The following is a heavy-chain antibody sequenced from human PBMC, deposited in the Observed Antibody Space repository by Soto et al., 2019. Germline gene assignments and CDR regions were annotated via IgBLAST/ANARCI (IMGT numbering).Heavy chain of an antibody. D-gene: IGHD5-12*01. J-gene: IGHJ6*02. CDR1: GASLSGYF. V-gene: IGHV4-34*01. CDR2: INHSGSST. CDR3: ARQFGIYRGAGQPFYYYFYGLDA. Sequence: SENLSLTCDGYGASLSGYFWSWIRQSPGKGLEWIGKINHSGSSTNYNPSLRGRVTMSVDTSKKQFSLQLTSVTAADTAVYYCARQFGIYRGAGQPFYYYFYGLDAWGQGTTVTVS.